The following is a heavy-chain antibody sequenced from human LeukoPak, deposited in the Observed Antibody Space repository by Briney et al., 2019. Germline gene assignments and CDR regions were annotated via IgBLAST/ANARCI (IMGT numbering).Heavy chain of an antibody. CDR1: GFTFSSYA. CDR3: AKDIVYGSGSCLDD. J-gene: IGHJ6*02. D-gene: IGHD3-10*01. V-gene: IGHV3-23*01. CDR2: ISGSGVST. Sequence: GGSLRLSCAASGFTFSSYAMSWVRQAPGKGLEWVSAISGSGVSTYYADSVKGRFTISRDNSKNTLYLQMNSLRAEDTAVYYCAKDIVYGSGSCLDDWGQGTTVTVSS.